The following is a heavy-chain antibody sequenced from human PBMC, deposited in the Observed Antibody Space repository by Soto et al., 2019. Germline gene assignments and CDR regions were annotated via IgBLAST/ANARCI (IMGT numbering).Heavy chain of an antibody. D-gene: IGHD3-22*01. Sequence: EVQLLESGGGLVQPGGSLRLSCAASGFTFSSYAMSWVRQAPGKGLEWVSAISGSGGSTYYADSVKGRFTISRDNSKNMLYLQMNSLRAEDTAVYYCAKDQYYDSSGYYGRFDYWGQGTLVTVSS. CDR3: AKDQYYDSSGYYGRFDY. CDR2: ISGSGGST. CDR1: GFTFSSYA. V-gene: IGHV3-23*01. J-gene: IGHJ4*02.